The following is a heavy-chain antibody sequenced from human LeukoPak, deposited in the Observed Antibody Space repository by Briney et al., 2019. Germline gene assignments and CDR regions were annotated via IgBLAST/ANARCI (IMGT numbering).Heavy chain of an antibody. D-gene: IGHD2-21*02. Sequence: GGSLRLSCAASGFTFSSYGMHWVRQAPGKGLEWVAVISYDGSNKYYADFVKGRFTISRDNSKNTLYLQMNSLRAEDTAVYYCAKSGGYCGGDCYSPYYFDYWGQGTLVTVSS. CDR3: AKSGGYCGGDCYSPYYFDY. CDR2: ISYDGSNK. J-gene: IGHJ4*02. CDR1: GFTFSSYG. V-gene: IGHV3-30*18.